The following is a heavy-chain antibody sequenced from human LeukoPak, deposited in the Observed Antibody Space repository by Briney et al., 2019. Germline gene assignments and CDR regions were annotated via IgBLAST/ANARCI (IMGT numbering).Heavy chain of an antibody. Sequence: GGSLRLSCVASGFTFGKYWMSWVRQAPGKGLEWVANIKLDGSEKNYVDSVKGRFTISRDNTKNSLYLQMNSLRVEDTTVFYCARDQYDTWSRRGNFDSWGQGTLVIVSS. J-gene: IGHJ4*02. V-gene: IGHV3-7*03. D-gene: IGHD3-3*01. CDR2: IKLDGSEK. CDR3: ARDQYDTWSRRGNFDS. CDR1: GFTFGKYW.